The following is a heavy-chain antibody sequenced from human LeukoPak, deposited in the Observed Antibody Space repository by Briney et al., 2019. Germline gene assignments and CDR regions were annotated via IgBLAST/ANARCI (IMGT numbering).Heavy chain of an antibody. D-gene: IGHD2/OR15-2a*01. CDR3: VRDEYRDV. J-gene: IGHJ6*04. V-gene: IGHV4-4*07. Sequence: SETLSLTCTVSGASINKDYWAWIRQPAGKGLEWIGRIHPSGITHQNPSLRGRVTMSIDASKNQFSLNLSSVTAADAAVYYCVRDEYRDVWGKGTTVTVSS. CDR2: IHPSGIT. CDR1: GASINKDY.